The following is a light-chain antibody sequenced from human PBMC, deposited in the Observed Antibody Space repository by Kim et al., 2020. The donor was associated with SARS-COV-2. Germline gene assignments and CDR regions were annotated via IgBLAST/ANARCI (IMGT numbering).Light chain of an antibody. CDR3: QVWNSGVV. CDR1: TLAAFC. J-gene: IGLJ2*01. V-gene: IGLV3-21*04. Sequence: SVAPGKTARITCGGDTLAAFCVQWYQQKAAQAPMVVISHGPDRPSGIPERFSGSTSGNTATLTIRRVEAGDEADYYCQVWNSGVVFGGGTQLTVL. CDR2: HGP.